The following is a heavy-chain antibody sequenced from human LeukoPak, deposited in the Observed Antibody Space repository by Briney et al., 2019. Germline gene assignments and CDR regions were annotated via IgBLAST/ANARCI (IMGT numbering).Heavy chain of an antibody. CDR2: IVVGSGNT. CDR3: AAESTSKFGELLSLDY. CDR1: GYTFTGYY. Sequence: GASVKVSCKASGYTFTGYYMHWVRQAPGQGLEWIGWIVVGSGNTNYAQKFQERVTITRDMSTSTAYMELSSLRSEDTAVYYCAAESTSKFGELLSLDYWGQGTLVTVSS. D-gene: IGHD3-10*01. J-gene: IGHJ4*02. V-gene: IGHV1-58*02.